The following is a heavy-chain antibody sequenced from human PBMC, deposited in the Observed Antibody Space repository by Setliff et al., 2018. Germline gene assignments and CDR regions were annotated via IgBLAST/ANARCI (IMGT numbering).Heavy chain of an antibody. J-gene: IGHJ6*02. CDR1: RFTFSNYW. CDR3: ARDRGQVTVNNRYGFYYYGMDV. D-gene: IGHD3-16*02. Sequence: GGSLRLSCAASRFTFSNYWMSWVRQAPGKGLEWVANIKEDGSEKYYVDSVEGRFTISRDNSKNTVYLRMNALRAEDTGLYYCARDRGQVTVNNRYGFYYYGMDVWGQGTTVTVSS. CDR2: IKEDGSEK. V-gene: IGHV3-7*01.